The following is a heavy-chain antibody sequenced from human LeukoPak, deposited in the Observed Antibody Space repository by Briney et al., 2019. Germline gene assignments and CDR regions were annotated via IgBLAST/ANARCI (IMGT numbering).Heavy chain of an antibody. CDR1: GGTFSSYA. CDR3: ARGPSGSYDYYYYYMDV. V-gene: IGHV1-69*01. CDR2: IIPIFGTA. Sequence: GASVKVSCKASGGTFSSYAISWVRQAPGQGLEWMGGIIPIFGTANYAQKFQGRVTITADESTSTAYMELSSLRSEDTAVYYCARGPSGSYDYYYYYMDVWGKGTTVTISS. D-gene: IGHD1-26*01. J-gene: IGHJ6*03.